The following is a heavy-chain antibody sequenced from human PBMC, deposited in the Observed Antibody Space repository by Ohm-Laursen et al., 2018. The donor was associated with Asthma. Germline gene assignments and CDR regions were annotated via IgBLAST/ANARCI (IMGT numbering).Heavy chain of an antibody. D-gene: IGHD4/OR15-4a*01. CDR3: AKVGLTYYNAMDV. J-gene: IGHJ6*02. V-gene: IGHV3-23*01. Sequence: GSLRLFCTASKFTFSNYAMNWVRQPPGKGLEWVSEISSTGGSTDYADSVKGRFTTSRDNSKSTMYLQMNSLRAEDTAVYYCAKVGLTYYNAMDVWGQGTTVTVSS. CDR1: KFTFSNYA. CDR2: ISSTGGST.